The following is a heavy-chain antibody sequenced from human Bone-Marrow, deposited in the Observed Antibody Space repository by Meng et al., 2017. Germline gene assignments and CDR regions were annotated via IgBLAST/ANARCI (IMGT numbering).Heavy chain of an antibody. V-gene: IGHV1-2*06. Sequence: QVRLGQYGAEGKKPGASGKVSCKASGYTFPDYWLHWVRRAPGQGLEWMGRINPKSGDTHYAQRFQGRVTMTGDTSISTAYMELSGLRSDDTAMYYCARDEDISAAGKLFGDYWGQGTLVTVSS. CDR1: GYTFPDYW. CDR3: ARDEDISAAGKLFGDY. CDR2: INPKSGDT. J-gene: IGHJ4*02. D-gene: IGHD6-13*01.